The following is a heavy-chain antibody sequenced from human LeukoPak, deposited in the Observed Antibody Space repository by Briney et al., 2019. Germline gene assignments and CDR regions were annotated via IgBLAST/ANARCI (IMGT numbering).Heavy chain of an antibody. CDR1: GYTFTSYY. J-gene: IGHJ4*02. V-gene: IGHV1-46*01. Sequence: ASVKVSCKASGYTFTSYYMHWVRQAPGQGLEWMGIINPSGGSTSYAQKFQGRVTTTRDTSTSTVYMELSSLRSEDTAVYYCARTARLRYYDSSGYFPYYFDYWGQGTLVTVSS. CDR3: ARTARLRYYDSSGYFPYYFDY. D-gene: IGHD3-22*01. CDR2: INPSGGST.